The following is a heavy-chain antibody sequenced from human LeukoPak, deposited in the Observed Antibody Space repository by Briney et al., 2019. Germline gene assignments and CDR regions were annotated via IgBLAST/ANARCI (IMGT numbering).Heavy chain of an antibody. V-gene: IGHV3-66*01. Sequence: PGGSLRLSCAGSGFPFRGYAMHWVRQAPGKGLEWVSVIYSGGSTYYADSVKGRFTISRDNSKNTLYLQMNSLRAEDTAVYYCARGRTTVDYWGQGTLVTVSS. J-gene: IGHJ4*02. CDR3: ARGRTTVDY. CDR2: IYSGGST. CDR1: GFPFRGYA. D-gene: IGHD4-11*01.